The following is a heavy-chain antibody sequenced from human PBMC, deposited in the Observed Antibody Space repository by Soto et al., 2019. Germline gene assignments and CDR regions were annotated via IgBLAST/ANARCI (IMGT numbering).Heavy chain of an antibody. CDR1: GFTVSSNY. D-gene: IGHD2-21*02. CDR2: IYSGGST. CDR3: ESNGGGNSNSYYYGMDV. J-gene: IGHJ6*02. Sequence: EVQVVESGGGVVQPGGSLRLSCAASGFTVSSNYMSWVRQAPGKGLEWVSVIYSGGSTYYADSVKGRFTISRDNSKNTLYLHMNRMRDEDTAVYYCESNGGGNSNSYYYGMDVWGQGTTVSVSS. V-gene: IGHV3-66*01.